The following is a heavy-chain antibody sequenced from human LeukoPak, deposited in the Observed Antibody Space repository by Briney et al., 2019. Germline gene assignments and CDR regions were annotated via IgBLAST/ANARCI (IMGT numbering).Heavy chain of an antibody. CDR1: GYTFTSYG. CDR2: ISAYNGNT. CDR3: VRTPIVVVITTFIGAFDI. Sequence: ASVKVSCKASGYTFTSYGISWVRQAPGQGLEWMGWISAYNGNTNYAQKLQGRVTMTTDTSTSTAYMELRSLRSDDTAVYYCVRTPIVVVITTFIGAFDIWGQGTMVTVSS. D-gene: IGHD3-22*01. J-gene: IGHJ3*02. V-gene: IGHV1-18*01.